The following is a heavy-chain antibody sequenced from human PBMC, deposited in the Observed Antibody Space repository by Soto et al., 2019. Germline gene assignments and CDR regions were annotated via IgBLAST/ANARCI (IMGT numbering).Heavy chain of an antibody. Sequence: GGSLRLSCAASGFTFSSYGMHWVRQAPGKGLEWVAVISYDGSNKYYADSVKGRFTISRDNSKNTLYLQMNSLRAEDTAVYYFAKEGYYYDSSGYSPAGSFDYWGQGTLVTVSS. CDR2: ISYDGSNK. V-gene: IGHV3-30*18. CDR1: GFTFSSYG. CDR3: AKEGYYYDSSGYSPAGSFDY. D-gene: IGHD3-22*01. J-gene: IGHJ4*02.